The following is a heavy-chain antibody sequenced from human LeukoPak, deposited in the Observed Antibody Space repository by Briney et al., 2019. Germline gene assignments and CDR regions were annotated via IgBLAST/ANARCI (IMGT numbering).Heavy chain of an antibody. Sequence: PSETLSLTCTVSGGSISSYYWSWIRQPPGKGLEWIGYIYYSGSTNYNPSLKSRVTISVDTSKNQFSLKLSSVTTADTAVYYCARQNSGSYYDWGQGTLVTVSS. CDR1: GGSISSYY. V-gene: IGHV4-59*01. CDR3: ARQNSGSYYD. D-gene: IGHD1-26*01. J-gene: IGHJ4*02. CDR2: IYYSGST.